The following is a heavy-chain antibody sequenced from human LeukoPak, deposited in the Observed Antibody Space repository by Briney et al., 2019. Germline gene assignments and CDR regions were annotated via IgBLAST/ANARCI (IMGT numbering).Heavy chain of an antibody. V-gene: IGHV3-23*01. CDR3: AKGGTLYYDILTGYYTDYYFDY. Sequence: PGGSLRLSCAASGFTFSSYGMSWVRQAPGKGLEWVSAISGSGGSTYYADSVKGRFTISRDNSKSTLYLQMNSLRAEDTAVYYCAKGGTLYYDILTGYYTDYYFDYWGQGTLVTVSS. D-gene: IGHD3-9*01. CDR1: GFTFSSYG. J-gene: IGHJ4*02. CDR2: ISGSGGST.